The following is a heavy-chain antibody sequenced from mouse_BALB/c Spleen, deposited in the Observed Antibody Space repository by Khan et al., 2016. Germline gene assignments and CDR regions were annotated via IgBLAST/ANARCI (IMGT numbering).Heavy chain of an antibody. J-gene: IGHJ2*01. CDR2: INTYTGEP. Sequence: QIQLVQSGPELKKPGETVKISCKASGYTFTNYGMNWVKQAPGKGLKWMGWINTYTGEPTYTDDFKERFAFSLETSVSTAYLQIINLKKEDTATYFCASSGDNCDFDYWGQGTTLTVSS. V-gene: IGHV9-3-1*01. CDR3: ASSGDNCDFDY. CDR1: GYTFTNYG. D-gene: IGHD1-3*01.